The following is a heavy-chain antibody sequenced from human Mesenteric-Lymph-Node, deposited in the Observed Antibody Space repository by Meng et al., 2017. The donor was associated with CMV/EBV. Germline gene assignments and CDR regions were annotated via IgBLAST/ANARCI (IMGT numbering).Heavy chain of an antibody. Sequence: SGYTFPGYYIQWVRQAPGQGLEGIGRINPNSGGTNHAQKFRGRVTITRDTSISTAYMELSRLRSDDTAVYYCARDTFGIAAAGTGGDYWGQGTLVTVSS. CDR3: ARDTFGIAAAGTGGDY. V-gene: IGHV1-2*06. J-gene: IGHJ4*02. D-gene: IGHD6-13*01. CDR1: GYTFPGYY. CDR2: INPNSGGT.